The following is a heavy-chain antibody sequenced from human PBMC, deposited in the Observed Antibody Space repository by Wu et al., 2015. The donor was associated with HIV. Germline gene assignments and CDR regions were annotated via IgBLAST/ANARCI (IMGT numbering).Heavy chain of an antibody. CDR3: ARVEVYYDSSGRNLLDNWFDP. Sequence: QVQLVQSGAEVKKPGSSVKVSCKASGGTFSSYAISWVRQAPGQGLEWMGRIIPIFGTANYAQKFQGRVTITADESTSTAYMELSSLRSEDTAVYYCARVEVYYDSSGRNLLDNWFDPWGQGTLVHRLL. V-gene: IGHV1-69*13. CDR2: IIPIFGTA. D-gene: IGHD3-22*01. CDR1: GGTFSSYA. J-gene: IGHJ5*02.